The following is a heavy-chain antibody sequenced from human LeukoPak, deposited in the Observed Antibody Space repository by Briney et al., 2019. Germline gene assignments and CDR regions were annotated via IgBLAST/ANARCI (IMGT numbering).Heavy chain of an antibody. V-gene: IGHV4-59*02. D-gene: IGHD2-15*01. CDR1: GFTVSSNY. J-gene: IGHJ3*02. CDR3: ANTYCSGGSCYPFDI. Sequence: PGGSLRLSCAASGFTVSSNYMSWVRQAPGKGLEWIGYIYYSGSTNYNPSLKSRVTISVDTSKNQFSLKLSSVTAADTAVYYCANTYCSGGSCYPFDIWGQGTMVTVSS. CDR2: IYYSGST.